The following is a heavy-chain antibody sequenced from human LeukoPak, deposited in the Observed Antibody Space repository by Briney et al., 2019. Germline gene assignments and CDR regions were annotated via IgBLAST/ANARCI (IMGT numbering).Heavy chain of an antibody. V-gene: IGHV4-61*01. CDR2: IYYSGST. D-gene: IGHD1-7*01. CDR1: GGSVSSGSYY. J-gene: IGHJ3*01. CDR3: ARVPGGGTAAN. Sequence: SETLSLTCTVSGGSVSSGSYYWSWLRQPPGEGLEWIGYIYYSGSTNYNPSLKSRVTMSVDTSKNRFSLKLSSVTAADTAVYYCARVPGGGTAANWGQGTMVTVSS.